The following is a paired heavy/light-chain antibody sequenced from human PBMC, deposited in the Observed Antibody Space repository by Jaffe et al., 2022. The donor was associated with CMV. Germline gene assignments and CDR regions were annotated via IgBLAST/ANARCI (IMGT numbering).Light chain of an antibody. J-gene: IGKJ2*01. CDR2: KVA. Sequence: DIQMTQSPSTLPASVGDRVTITCRASQSISNWLAWYQQRPGKAPNLLIYKVASLETGVPLRFSGSGSGTEFTLTISSLQPDDFATYYCLQYDTYPGTFGQGTNLEIK. V-gene: IGKV1-5*03. CDR1: QSISNW. CDR3: LQYDTYPGT.
Heavy chain of an antibody. CDR3: ARPRGIEARRGGYGVDV. D-gene: IGHD6-6*01. Sequence: EDRLVQSGAEVKKPGESLRISCKGFGYSFANYWIGWVRQMPGKGLEWMGIIYPGDSDTRYSPSFQGQVTISADKSINTAYLQWSSLKASDTAKYYCARPRGIEARRGGYGVDVWGQGTTVTVSS. CDR1: GYSFANYW. V-gene: IGHV5-51*01. CDR2: IYPGDSDT. J-gene: IGHJ6*02.